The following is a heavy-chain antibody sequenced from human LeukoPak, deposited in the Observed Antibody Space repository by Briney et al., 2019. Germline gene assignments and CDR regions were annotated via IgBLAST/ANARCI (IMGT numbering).Heavy chain of an antibody. Sequence: PSETLSLTCTVSGGSISSSSYYWGWIRQPPGKGLERIGSIYYSGSTYYNPSLKSRVTISVDTSKNQFSLKLSSVTAADTAVYYCARGRQRLEPVFDSWGQGTLVTVSS. CDR1: GGSISSSSYY. J-gene: IGHJ4*02. CDR3: ARGRQRLEPVFDS. CDR2: IYYSGST. D-gene: IGHD6-25*01. V-gene: IGHV4-39*07.